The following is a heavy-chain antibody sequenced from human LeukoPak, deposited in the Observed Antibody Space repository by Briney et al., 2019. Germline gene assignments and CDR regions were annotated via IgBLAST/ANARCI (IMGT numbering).Heavy chain of an antibody. CDR1: GYTFTSYD. V-gene: IGHV1-8*02. CDR2: MNLDSGNT. D-gene: IGHD1-26*01. CDR3: ARERDSWDLLNW. J-gene: IGHJ4*02. Sequence: GASVKVSCKASGYTFTSYDINWVRQTPGQGLEWMGWMNLDSGNTGYAQKFQGRVAMTRDISISTAYMELSSLTSEDTAVYYCARERDSWDLLNWGGQGTLVTVSS.